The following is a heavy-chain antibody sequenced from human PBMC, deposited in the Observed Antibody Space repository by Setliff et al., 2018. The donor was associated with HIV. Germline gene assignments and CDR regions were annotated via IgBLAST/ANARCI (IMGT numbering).Heavy chain of an antibody. CDR2: IIPSSGGT. J-gene: IGHJ3*01. D-gene: IGHD2-8*01. Sequence: ASVKVSCKASGYTFTTYSMNWVRQAPGQGLEWMGRIIPSSGGTNYAQKFQGRVTMTRDTSSSTAYMELSRLRSDDTAVYYCATKVYCTNGVCLDAFDLWGQGTMVTVSS. CDR3: ATKVYCTNGVCLDAFDL. V-gene: IGHV1-2*06. CDR1: GYTFTTYS.